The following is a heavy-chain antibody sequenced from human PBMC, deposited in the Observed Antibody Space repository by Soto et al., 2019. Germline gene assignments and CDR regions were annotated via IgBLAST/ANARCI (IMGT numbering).Heavy chain of an antibody. CDR2: ISADNGNT. Sequence: QVQLVQSGAEVKKPGASVKVSCKASGYTFTSYGISWVRQAPGQGLEWMGWISADNGNTNYAQKRQGRVTMTTDTATSTAYKELRRLKSDDTAVYYGARDRGSYALDYWGQGTLVTVSS. J-gene: IGHJ4*02. CDR1: GYTFTSYG. V-gene: IGHV1-18*01. D-gene: IGHD1-26*01. CDR3: ARDRGSYALDY.